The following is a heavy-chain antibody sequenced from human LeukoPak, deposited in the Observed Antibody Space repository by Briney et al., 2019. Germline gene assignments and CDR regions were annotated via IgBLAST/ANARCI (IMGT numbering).Heavy chain of an antibody. Sequence: SVKVSCKAFGGTFSSYAISWVRQAPGQGLEWMGGIIPIFGTANYAQKFQGRVTITADKSTSTAYMELSSLRSEDTAVYYCAREGTGSSLSEYFQHWGQGTLVTVSS. J-gene: IGHJ1*01. CDR3: AREGTGSSLSEYFQH. D-gene: IGHD3-10*01. CDR1: GGTFSSYA. CDR2: IIPIFGTA. V-gene: IGHV1-69*06.